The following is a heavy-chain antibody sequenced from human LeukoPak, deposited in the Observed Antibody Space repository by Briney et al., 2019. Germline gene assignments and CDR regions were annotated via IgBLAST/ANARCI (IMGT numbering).Heavy chain of an antibody. D-gene: IGHD2-15*01. V-gene: IGHV3-53*01. CDR1: GFTVSSTY. CDR2: IYSGDST. CDR3: AIAPYCSGGRCNPFDY. J-gene: IGHJ4*02. Sequence: GGSLRLSCAASGFTVSSTYMNWVRQAPGKGLEWVSIIYSGDSTYYADSVKGRFTISRDNSKNTLYLQMNSLRAEDTAVYYCAIAPYCSGGRCNPFDYWGQGTLVTVSS.